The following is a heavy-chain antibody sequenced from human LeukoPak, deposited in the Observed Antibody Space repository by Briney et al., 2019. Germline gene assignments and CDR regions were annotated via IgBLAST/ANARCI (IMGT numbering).Heavy chain of an antibody. D-gene: IGHD3-10*01. Sequence: SETLSLTCTVSGGSISSSNFYWVLIRQPPGKGLEWIGSIYYSGSTYYNPSLKTRVSISVDMSKNQFSLKLSSVTAADTAVYYCARRRYGSGSSYDYWGQGTLVTVSS. CDR3: ARRRYGSGSSYDY. CDR2: IYYSGST. V-gene: IGHV4-39*07. J-gene: IGHJ4*02. CDR1: GGSISSSNFY.